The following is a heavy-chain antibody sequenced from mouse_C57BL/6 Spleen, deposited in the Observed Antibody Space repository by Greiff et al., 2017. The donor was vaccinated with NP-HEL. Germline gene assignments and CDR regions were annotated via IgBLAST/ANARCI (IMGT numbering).Heavy chain of an antibody. CDR1: GFNIKDYY. CDR3: TTLYYYGSSYAMDY. D-gene: IGHD1-1*01. V-gene: IGHV14-1*01. CDR2: FDPEDGDT. J-gene: IGHJ4*01. Sequence: EVQLQQSGAELVRPGASVKLSCTASGFNIKDYYMHWVKQRPEQGLEWIGRFDPEDGDTEYAPKFQGKATMTADTSSNTAYLQLSSLTSEDTAVYYCTTLYYYGSSYAMDYWGQGTSVTGSS.